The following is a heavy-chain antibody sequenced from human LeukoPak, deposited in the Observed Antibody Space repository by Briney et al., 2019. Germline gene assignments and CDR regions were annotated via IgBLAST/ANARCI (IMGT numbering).Heavy chain of an antibody. J-gene: IGHJ4*02. V-gene: IGHV3-23*01. D-gene: IGHD5-18*01. CDR2: ISESGSGT. CDR3: AKDIAQGYTFGSIEQDY. CDR1: GLTFSRYA. Sequence: GGSLRLSCAVSGLTFSRYAMSWVRQAPGKGLEWVSAISESGSGTYYADSVKGRFTISRDNSKDTLSLQMNSLRAEDTAVYYCAKDIAQGYTFGSIEQDYWGQGTLVTVS.